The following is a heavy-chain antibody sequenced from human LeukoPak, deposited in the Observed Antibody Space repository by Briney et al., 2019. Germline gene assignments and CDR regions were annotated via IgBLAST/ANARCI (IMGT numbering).Heavy chain of an antibody. CDR1: GGSISTYY. J-gene: IGHJ4*02. D-gene: IGHD6-19*01. CDR2: IYYSGST. CDR3: AGGLYSSGWLFDY. V-gene: IGHV4-59*08. Sequence: SETLSLTCTVSGGSISTYYWSWIRQPPGKGLEWIGYIYYSGSTNYNPSLKSRVTISVDTSKNQFSLKLSSVTAADTAVYYCAGGLYSSGWLFDYWGQGTLVTVAS.